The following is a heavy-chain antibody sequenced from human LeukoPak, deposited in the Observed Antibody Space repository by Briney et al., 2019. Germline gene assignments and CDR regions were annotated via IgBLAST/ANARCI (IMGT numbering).Heavy chain of an antibody. Sequence: SETLSLTCAVYGGSFSDYYWSWIRQPPGKGLEWIGEINHSGSTNYNPSLKSRVTISVDTSKNQFSLKLSSVTAADTAVYYCARRMATISAFDIWGQGTMVTVSS. D-gene: IGHD5-24*01. CDR1: GGSFSDYY. CDR2: INHSGST. J-gene: IGHJ3*02. V-gene: IGHV4-34*01. CDR3: ARRMATISAFDI.